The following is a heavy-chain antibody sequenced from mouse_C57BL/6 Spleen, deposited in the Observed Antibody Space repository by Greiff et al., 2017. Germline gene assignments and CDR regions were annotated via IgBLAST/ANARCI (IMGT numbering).Heavy chain of an antibody. CDR1: GYTFTSYW. D-gene: IGHD2-4*01. J-gene: IGHJ2*01. CDR2: IYPGSGST. V-gene: IGHV1-55*01. CDR3: ARTRDDYEGY. Sequence: VQLQQPGAELVKPGASVQMSCKASGYTFTSYWITWVKQRPGQGLEWIGDIYPGSGSTNYNEKFKSKATLTLDTSSSNADMQLSSLTSEDSAVYYCARTRDDYEGYWGQCTTLTVSS.